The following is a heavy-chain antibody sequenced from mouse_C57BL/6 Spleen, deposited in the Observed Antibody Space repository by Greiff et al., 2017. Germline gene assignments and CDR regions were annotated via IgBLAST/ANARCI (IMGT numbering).Heavy chain of an antibody. J-gene: IGHJ4*01. D-gene: IGHD2-1*01. CDR1: GYAFSSSW. V-gene: IGHV1-82*01. CDR2: IYPGDGDT. CDR3: GLIYYGNSYAMDY. Sequence: QVQLKQSGPELVKPGASVKISCKASGYAFSSSWMNWVKQRPGKGLEWIGRIYPGDGDTNYNGKFKGKATLTADKSSSTAYMQLSSLTSEDSAVYFCGLIYYGNSYAMDYWGQGTSVTVSS.